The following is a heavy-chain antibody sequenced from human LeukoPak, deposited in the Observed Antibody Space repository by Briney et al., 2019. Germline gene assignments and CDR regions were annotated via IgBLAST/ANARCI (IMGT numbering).Heavy chain of an antibody. V-gene: IGHV4-59*12. D-gene: IGHD6-19*01. CDR2: FFHSGST. J-gene: IGHJ6*03. Sequence: PSETPSLTCTGPGGSISSYYWCWIRQTHQEGLAWIWPFFHSGSTNYNPSLKSRVTISVDKSKNQFSLKLSSVTAADTAVYYCARDPSSGWSNYYYYYMDVWGKGTTVTVSS. CDR3: ARDPSSGWSNYYYYYMDV. CDR1: GGSISSYY.